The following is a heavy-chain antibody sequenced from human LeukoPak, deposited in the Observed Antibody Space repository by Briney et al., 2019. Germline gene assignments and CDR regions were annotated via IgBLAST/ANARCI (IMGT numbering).Heavy chain of an antibody. CDR3: ARGELRFLEWLSDNWFDP. CDR1: GFTFSSYS. Sequence: GGSLRLSCAASGFTFSSYSMNWVRQAPGKGLEWVSSISSSSSYIYYADSVKGRLTISRDNAKNSLYLQMNSLRAEDTAVYYCARGELRFLEWLSDNWFDPWGQGTLVTVSS. J-gene: IGHJ5*02. CDR2: ISSSSSYI. D-gene: IGHD3-3*01. V-gene: IGHV3-21*01.